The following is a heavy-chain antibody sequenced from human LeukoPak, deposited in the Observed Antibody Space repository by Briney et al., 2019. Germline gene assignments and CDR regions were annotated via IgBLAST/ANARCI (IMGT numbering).Heavy chain of an antibody. CDR2: IYSSGST. Sequence: SETLSLTCTVSGGSISSYYWSWIRQPPGRGLEWIGYIYSSGSTNYNPSLKSRLTISVDASKNQFSLKLTSVTAADTAVYYCARQGHKLTLVDYYGMDVWGQGTTVTVSS. J-gene: IGHJ6*02. V-gene: IGHV4-59*01. CDR1: GGSISSYY. CDR3: ARQGHKLTLVDYYGMDV. D-gene: IGHD1-26*01.